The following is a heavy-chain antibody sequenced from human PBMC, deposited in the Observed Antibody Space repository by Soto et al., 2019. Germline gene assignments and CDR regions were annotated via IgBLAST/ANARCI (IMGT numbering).Heavy chain of an antibody. D-gene: IGHD3-10*01. CDR3: ARGITSGIDFLDP. CDR1: DFTLSNYW. V-gene: IGHV3-7*01. Sequence: EVQLVESGGGLVQPGGSLRLSCAASDFTLSNYWMTWVRQAPGKGLEWVANIKEDGSEKYYVDSVKGRFTISRDNVKDSLYLQMNSLRVEDTAVYYCARGITSGIDFLDPWGQGTLVTVSS. J-gene: IGHJ5*02. CDR2: IKEDGSEK.